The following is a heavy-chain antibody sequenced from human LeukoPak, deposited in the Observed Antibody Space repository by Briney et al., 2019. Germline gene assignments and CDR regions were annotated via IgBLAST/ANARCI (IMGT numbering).Heavy chain of an antibody. Sequence: PGGSLRLACAASGFSLSTYGMHSVRQAPGKGLEWVAFIWYDGTNKYYGDSVKGRFTISRDNSKNTLYLQMNGLRADDTAVYYCARKSRYSSCCPDSWGQGALVTVSS. CDR3: ARKSRYSSCCPDS. CDR1: GFSLSTYG. J-gene: IGHJ4*02. CDR2: IWYDGTNK. V-gene: IGHV3-33*01. D-gene: IGHD6-13*01.